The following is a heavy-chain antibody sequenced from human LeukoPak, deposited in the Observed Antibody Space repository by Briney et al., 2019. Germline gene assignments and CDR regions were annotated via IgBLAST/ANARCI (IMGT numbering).Heavy chain of an antibody. J-gene: IGHJ4*02. CDR1: GDSISSSSSY. CDR2: IYYSGST. CDR3: ARGGRIGAVAGRFDY. V-gene: IGHV4-39*01. D-gene: IGHD6-19*01. Sequence: PSETLSLTCSVSGDSISSSSSYWGWIRQPPGKGLEWIGSIYYSGSTYYNTSLKSRVTISVDTSKNQFSLKLSSVTAADTAVYYCARGGRIGAVAGRFDYWGQGTLVTVSS.